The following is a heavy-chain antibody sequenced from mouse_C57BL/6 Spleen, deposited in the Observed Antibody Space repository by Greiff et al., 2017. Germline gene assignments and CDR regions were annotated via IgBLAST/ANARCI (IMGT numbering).Heavy chain of an antibody. CDR2: ISSGGSYT. V-gene: IGHV5-6*01. J-gene: IGHJ4*01. Sequence: EVMLVESGGDLVKPGGSLKLSCAASGFTFSSYGMSWVRQTPDKRLEWVATISSGGSYTYYPDSVKGRFTISRDNAKNTLYLQMSSLKSEDTAMYYCARPLGRSYPYYAMDYWGQGTSVTVSS. CDR1: GFTFSSYG. CDR3: ARPLGRSYPYYAMDY. D-gene: IGHD1-1*01.